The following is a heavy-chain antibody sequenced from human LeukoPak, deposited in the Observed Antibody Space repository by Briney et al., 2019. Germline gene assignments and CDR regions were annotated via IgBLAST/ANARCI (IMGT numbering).Heavy chain of an antibody. CDR1: GGSISSSSYY. J-gene: IGHJ4*02. V-gene: IGHV4-61*01. D-gene: IGHD3-3*02. Sequence: SETLSLTCTVSGGSISSSSYYWSWIRQSPGKELEWIGYIYYTGTTNYNPSLKSRVTMSVDTSKNQFSLKLSSVTAADTAVYYCAREVPFSHFDYWGQGTLVTVSS. CDR3: AREVPFSHFDY. CDR2: IYYTGTT.